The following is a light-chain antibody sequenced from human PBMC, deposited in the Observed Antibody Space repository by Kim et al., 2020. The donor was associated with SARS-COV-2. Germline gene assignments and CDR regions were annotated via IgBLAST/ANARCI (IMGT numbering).Light chain of an antibody. CDR1: QSVTSNY. CDR3: QQYVGSPT. CDR2: GAS. J-gene: IGKJ2*01. V-gene: IGKV3-20*01. Sequence: EIVLTQSPGTLSLSPWESATLSCRASQSVTSNYLAWYQQKPGQAPRLLIYGASSRATGIPDRFSGSGSGRDFSLIIRRLEPEDFAVYYCQQYVGSPTFGQGTKLEIK.